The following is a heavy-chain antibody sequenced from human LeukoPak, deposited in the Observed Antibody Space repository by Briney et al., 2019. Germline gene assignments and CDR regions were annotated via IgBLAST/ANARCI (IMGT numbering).Heavy chain of an antibody. J-gene: IGHJ4*02. V-gene: IGHV4-4*07. CDR3: AREESFYYDSSGYSLDY. Sequence: PSETLSLTCTVSGGPINTYYWSWIRQPAGEGLEWIGRIYTSGSTNYNPSLKSRVTMSVDTSKNQFSLKLSSVTAADTAVYYCAREESFYYDSSGYSLDYWGQGTLVTVSS. CDR2: IYTSGST. CDR1: GGPINTYY. D-gene: IGHD3-22*01.